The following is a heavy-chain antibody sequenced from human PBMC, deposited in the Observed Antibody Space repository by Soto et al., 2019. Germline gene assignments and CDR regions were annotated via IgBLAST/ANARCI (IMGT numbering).Heavy chain of an antibody. CDR2: IYSSGST. CDR1: GGSISSSDYC. Sequence: SETLSLTCTVSGGSISSSDYCWGWIRQPPGKGLEWIATIYSSGSTYYNPSLKSRVTISVDTSKNEFSLKVSSVTAADTAVYYCARHTPYTSSWDLYNWFDPWGQGTLVTVS. V-gene: IGHV4-39*01. J-gene: IGHJ5*02. D-gene: IGHD6-13*01. CDR3: ARHTPYTSSWDLYNWFDP.